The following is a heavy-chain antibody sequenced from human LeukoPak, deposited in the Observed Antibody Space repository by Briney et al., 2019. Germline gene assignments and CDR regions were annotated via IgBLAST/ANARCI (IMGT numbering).Heavy chain of an antibody. D-gene: IGHD3-3*01. CDR3: AKEGVEYYDFWSGYYAYNWFDP. V-gene: IGHV3-23*01. Sequence: GGSLRLPCAASGFTFSSYAMSWVRQAPGKGLEWVSAISGSGGSTYYADSVKGRFTISRDNSKNTLYLQMNSLRAEDTAVYYCAKEGVEYYDFWSGYYAYNWFDPWGQGTLVTVSS. CDR1: GFTFSSYA. CDR2: ISGSGGST. J-gene: IGHJ5*02.